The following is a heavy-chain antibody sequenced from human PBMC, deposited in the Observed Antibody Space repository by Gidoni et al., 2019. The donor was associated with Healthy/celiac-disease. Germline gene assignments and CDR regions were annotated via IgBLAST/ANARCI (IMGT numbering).Heavy chain of an antibody. D-gene: IGHD2-15*01. CDR3: AKGIGTVVTELDY. Sequence: EVQLLESGGGLVQPGGSLRPSCAASGFTFSSYAMSWVRQAPGKGLGWVSAISGSGGSTHYADSVKGRFTISRDNSKNTLYLQMNSLRAEDTAVYYCAKGIGTVVTELDYWGQGTLVTVSS. J-gene: IGHJ4*02. CDR2: ISGSGGST. CDR1: GFTFSSYA. V-gene: IGHV3-23*01.